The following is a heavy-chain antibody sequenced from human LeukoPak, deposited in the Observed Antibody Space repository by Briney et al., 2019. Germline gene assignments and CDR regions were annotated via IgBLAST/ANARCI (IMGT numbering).Heavy chain of an antibody. D-gene: IGHD3-10*01. CDR1: GGSFSGYY. CDR2: INHSGST. V-gene: IGHV4-34*01. CDR3: ERGPVKRY. J-gene: IGHJ4*02. Sequence: SETLSLTCAVYGGSFSGYYWSWIRQPPGKGLEWIGEINHSGSTNYNPSLKSRVTISVDTSKNQFSLKLSSVTAADTAVYYCERGPVKRYWGQGTLVTVSS.